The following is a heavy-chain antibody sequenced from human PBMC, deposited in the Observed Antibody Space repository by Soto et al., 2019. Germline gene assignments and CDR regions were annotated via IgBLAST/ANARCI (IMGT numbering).Heavy chain of an antibody. CDR1: GGSITGYY. CDR3: ARRNYGEEGYYFDF. V-gene: IGHV4-4*09. Sequence: SETLSLTCTVSGGSITGYYWSWIRLPPGKGLEWIGYIYDSGTTTYNAALKSRVSISAETSKNQFSLNLRSVTAADTAIYYCARRNYGEEGYYFDFWGQGVLVTVSS. D-gene: IGHD4-17*01. J-gene: IGHJ4*02. CDR2: IYDSGTT.